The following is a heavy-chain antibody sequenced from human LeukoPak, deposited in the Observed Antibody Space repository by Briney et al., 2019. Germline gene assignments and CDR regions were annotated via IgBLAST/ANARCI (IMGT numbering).Heavy chain of an antibody. Sequence: SETLSLTCTVSGYSISSGYYWGWIRQPPGKGLEWIGSIYHSGSTYYNPSLKRRVTISVDTSKNQFSLKLSSVTAADTAVYYCARDVDFGGLDYWGQGTLVTVSS. CDR3: ARDVDFGGLDY. J-gene: IGHJ4*02. V-gene: IGHV4-38-2*02. CDR2: IYHSGST. CDR1: GYSISSGYY. D-gene: IGHD3-10*01.